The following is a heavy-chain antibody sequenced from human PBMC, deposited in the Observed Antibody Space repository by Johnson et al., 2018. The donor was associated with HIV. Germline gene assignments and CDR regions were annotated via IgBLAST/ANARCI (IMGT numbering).Heavy chain of an antibody. J-gene: IGHJ3*02. CDR2: ISSNGGST. CDR1: GFIFSSYA. V-gene: IGHV3-64*01. D-gene: IGHD2-15*01. Sequence: VQLVESGGGLVQPGGSLRLSCAASGFIFSSYAMHWVRQAPGKGLQYVSAISSNGGSTYYANSVKGRFTISRDNSRNTLYLQMNSLRAEDTAVYYCARACSGGSCYEEKSPDAFDIWGQGTMVTVSS. CDR3: ARACSGGSCYEEKSPDAFDI.